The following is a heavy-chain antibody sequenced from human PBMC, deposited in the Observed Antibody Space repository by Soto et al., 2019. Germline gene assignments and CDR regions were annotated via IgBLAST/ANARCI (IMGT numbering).Heavy chain of an antibody. J-gene: IGHJ1*01. Sequence: FQPKPLTYTVSYGTIINGYYYRSWKQQPPGKGLEWIGYIYYSGSTYYHPSLKSRVTISVATSKTQFSLKLSSVTAADTAVYYCARAQGSGFLVSWGQGTLVTVSS. V-gene: IGHV4-30-4*08. CDR3: ARAQGSGFLVS. CDR2: IYYSGST. D-gene: IGHD3-10*01. CDR1: YGTIINGYYY.